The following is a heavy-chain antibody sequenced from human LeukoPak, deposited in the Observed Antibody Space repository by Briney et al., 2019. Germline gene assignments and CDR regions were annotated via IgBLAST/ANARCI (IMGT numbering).Heavy chain of an antibody. D-gene: IGHD6-13*01. CDR2: IKQDGSEK. Sequence: GGSLRLSCAASGFTLSSYWMSGVRQAPGKGREGVANIKQDGSEKYYVDSLKGRFTISRDNAKNSLYLQMNSLRAEDTAVYYCARGTIAAAGYYYFDYWGQGTQVTVSS. CDR3: ARGTIAAAGYYYFDY. CDR1: GFTLSSYW. V-gene: IGHV3-7*04. J-gene: IGHJ4*02.